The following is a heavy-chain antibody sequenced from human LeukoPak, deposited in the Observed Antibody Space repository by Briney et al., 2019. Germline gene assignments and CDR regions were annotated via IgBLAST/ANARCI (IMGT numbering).Heavy chain of an antibody. Sequence: SVKVSCKASGGTFSSYAISWVRQAPGQGLEWMGRIIPILGIANYAQKFQGRVTITADKSTSTAYMELSSLRSEDTAVYYCARDRTDYYHSSGYYHLAGYWGQGTLVTVSS. CDR2: IIPILGIA. J-gene: IGHJ4*02. CDR1: GGTFSSYA. CDR3: ARDRTDYYHSSGYYHLAGY. V-gene: IGHV1-69*04. D-gene: IGHD3-22*01.